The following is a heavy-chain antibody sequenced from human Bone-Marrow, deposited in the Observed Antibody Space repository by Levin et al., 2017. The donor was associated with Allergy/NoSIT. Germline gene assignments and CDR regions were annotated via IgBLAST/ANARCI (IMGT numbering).Heavy chain of an antibody. V-gene: IGHV4-34*01. J-gene: IGHJ5*02. CDR2: IHNSGGT. CDR3: ARRVRYYDYVWGSYRYNWFDP. D-gene: IGHD3-16*02. Sequence: PSETLSLTCAVYGGSLGGYYWTWIRQPPGRGLEWIGEIHNSGGTNYNPSLKSRVTISLDTSRNQLSLKVRSVTAADTAVYYCARRVRYYDYVWGSYRYNWFDPWGQGTLVTVSS. CDR1: GGSLGGYY.